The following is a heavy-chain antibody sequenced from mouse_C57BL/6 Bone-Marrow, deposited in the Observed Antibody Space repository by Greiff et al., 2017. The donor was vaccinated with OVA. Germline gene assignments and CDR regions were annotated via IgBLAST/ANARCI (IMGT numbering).Heavy chain of an antibody. CDR2: ISSGSSTI. J-gene: IGHJ4*01. CDR3: ARQALRAMDY. Sequence: EVHLVESGGGLVKPGGSLKLSCAASGFTFSDYGMHWVRQAPEKGLEWVAYISSGSSTIYYADTVKGRFTISRDNAKNTLFLRMTSLRSEDTAMYYCARQALRAMDYWGQGTSVTVSS. V-gene: IGHV5-17*01. D-gene: IGHD1-1*01. CDR1: GFTFSDYG.